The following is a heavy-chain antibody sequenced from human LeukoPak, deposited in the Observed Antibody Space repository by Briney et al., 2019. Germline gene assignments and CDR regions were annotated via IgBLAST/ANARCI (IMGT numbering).Heavy chain of an antibody. D-gene: IGHD1-26*01. CDR3: ARDEVGATTDPFDI. Sequence: GGSLRLSCAASGFTLSSYSRNWVRQAPGRGRDWVSSISSSSAYIHYADSVKGRFTISRDNAKNSLYLQMNSLRAEDTAVYYCARDEVGATTDPFDIWGLGTMVTVSS. CDR2: ISSSSAYI. J-gene: IGHJ3*02. CDR1: GFTLSSYS. V-gene: IGHV3-21*01.